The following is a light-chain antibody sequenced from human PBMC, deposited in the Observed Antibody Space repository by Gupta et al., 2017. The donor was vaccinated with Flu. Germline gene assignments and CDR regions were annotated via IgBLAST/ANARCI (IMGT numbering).Light chain of an antibody. Sequence: DIVMTQSPDSLGVSLGERATISCKSSQSVLYSSNNKNYLSWYQQKPGQPPKLLIYWASTRESGVPDRFSGSGSGTDFTLTINSLQAEDVAVYYCQQYDSAPSVTFGHGTKVDIK. CDR3: QQYDSAPSVT. J-gene: IGKJ3*01. V-gene: IGKV4-1*01. CDR1: QSVLYSSNNKNY. CDR2: WAS.